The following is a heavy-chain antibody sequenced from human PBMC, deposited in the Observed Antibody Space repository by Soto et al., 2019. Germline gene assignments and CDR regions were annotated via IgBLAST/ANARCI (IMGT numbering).Heavy chain of an antibody. Sequence: SETLSLTCTVSGGSISSSSYYWGWIRQPPGKGLEWIGSIYYSGSTYYNPPLKSRVTISVDTSKNQFSLKLSSVTAADTAVYYCARKGVQDVVVVPAAIFDYWGQGTLVTVSS. CDR1: GGSISSSSYY. J-gene: IGHJ4*02. V-gene: IGHV4-39*01. CDR3: ARKGVQDVVVVPAAIFDY. CDR2: IYYSGST. D-gene: IGHD2-2*01.